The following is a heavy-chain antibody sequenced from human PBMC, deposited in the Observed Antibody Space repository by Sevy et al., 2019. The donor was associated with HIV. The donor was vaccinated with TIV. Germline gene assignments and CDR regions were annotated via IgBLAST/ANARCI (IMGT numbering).Heavy chain of an antibody. CDR3: AREAIVSPDAFDI. J-gene: IGHJ3*02. V-gene: IGHV3-11*01. CDR1: GFIFSDYY. CDR2: ISSTSGSDI. D-gene: IGHD2-15*01. Sequence: GGSLRLSCAASGFIFSDYYMNWIRQAPGKGLEWVSYISSTSGSDIYYADSVKGRFTISRDNAKNSLYLQMNSLRAEETAVDYCAREAIVSPDAFDIWGQGTMVTVSS.